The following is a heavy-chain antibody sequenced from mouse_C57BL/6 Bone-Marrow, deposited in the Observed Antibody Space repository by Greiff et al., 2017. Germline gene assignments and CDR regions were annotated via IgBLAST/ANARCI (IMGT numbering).Heavy chain of an antibody. CDR1: GFTFSSYG. CDR3: ARNGYGLFDY. V-gene: IGHV5-6*01. CDR2: ISSGGSYT. Sequence: EVKLMESGGDLVKPGGSLKLSCAASGFTFSSYGMSWVRQTPDKRLEWVATISSGGSYTYYPDSVKGRFTISRDNAKNTLYLQMSSLKSEDTAMYYCARNGYGLFDYWGQGTTLTVSS. D-gene: IGHD2-2*01. J-gene: IGHJ2*01.